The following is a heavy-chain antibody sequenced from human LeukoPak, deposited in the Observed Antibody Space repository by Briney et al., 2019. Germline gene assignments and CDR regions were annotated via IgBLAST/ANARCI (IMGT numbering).Heavy chain of an antibody. J-gene: IGHJ3*02. CDR2: IYYSGST. V-gene: IGHV4-59*11. CDR1: GGSISSHY. CDR3: ARASMVRGVIAAFDI. D-gene: IGHD3-10*01. Sequence: SETLSLTCTVSGGSISSHYWSWIRQPPGKGLEWIGYIYYSGSTNYNPSLKSRVTISVDTSKNQFSLKLSSVTAADTAVYYCARASMVRGVIAAFDIWSQGTMVTVSS.